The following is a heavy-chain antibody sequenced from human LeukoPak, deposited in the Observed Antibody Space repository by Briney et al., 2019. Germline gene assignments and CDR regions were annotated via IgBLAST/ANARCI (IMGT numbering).Heavy chain of an antibody. CDR2: IYPGDSDT. Sequence: GESLKISCKGSGYSFTSYWIGWVRQMPGKGLEWMGIIYPGDSDTRYSPSFQGQVTISAVKSISTAYLQWSSLKASDTAMYYCASSVAGTFWYFDLWGRGTLVTVSS. CDR1: GYSFTSYW. D-gene: IGHD6-19*01. CDR3: ASSVAGTFWYFDL. J-gene: IGHJ2*01. V-gene: IGHV5-51*01.